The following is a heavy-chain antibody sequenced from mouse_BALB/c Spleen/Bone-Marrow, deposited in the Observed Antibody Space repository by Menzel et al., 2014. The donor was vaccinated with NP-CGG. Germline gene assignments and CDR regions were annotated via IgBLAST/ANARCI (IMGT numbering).Heavy chain of an antibody. J-gene: IGHJ4*01. V-gene: IGHV5-9-1*01. CDR3: ERCSGEYALDY. CDR2: VSSGGRYT. D-gene: IGHD5-2*01. Sequence: EVKLVESGGGLVNPGGSLKLSCTTSGFTFSDYAMSWVRQTPEKRLEWVVTVSSGGRYTYFSDSVKGRFTISRDNAKNSQDLLVVRRRPEETAMEWCERCSGEYALDYRGQGTSVTVSS. CDR1: GFTFSDYA.